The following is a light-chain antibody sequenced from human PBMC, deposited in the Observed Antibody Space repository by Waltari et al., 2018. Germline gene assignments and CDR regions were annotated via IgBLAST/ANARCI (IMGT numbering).Light chain of an antibody. CDR2: QDS. CDR1: KLGDKY. CDR3: QAWDSSIVV. V-gene: IGLV3-1*01. J-gene: IGLJ2*01. Sequence: SYELTQPPSVSVSPGQTASITCPGDKLGDKYACWYQQKPGQSPVLVIYQDSKRPSGIPERFSGSNSGNTATLTISGTQAKDEADYYCQAWDSSIVVFGGGTKLTVL.